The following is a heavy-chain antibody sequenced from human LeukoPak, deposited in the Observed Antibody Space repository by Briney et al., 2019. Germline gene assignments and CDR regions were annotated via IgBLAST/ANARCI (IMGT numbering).Heavy chain of an antibody. CDR3: AELGITMIGGV. J-gene: IGHJ6*04. CDR1: GFTFSNYA. D-gene: IGHD3-10*02. CDR2: ISSSSSYI. V-gene: IGHV3-21*01. Sequence: GGSLRLSCAASGFTFSNYAMNWVRQAPGKGLEWVSSISSSSSYIYYADSVKGRFTISRDNAKNSLYLQMNSLRAEDTAVYYCAELGITMIGGVWGKGTTVTISS.